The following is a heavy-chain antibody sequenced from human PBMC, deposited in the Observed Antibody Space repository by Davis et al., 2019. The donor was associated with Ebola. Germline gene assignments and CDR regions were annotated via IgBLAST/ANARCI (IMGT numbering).Heavy chain of an antibody. CDR3: ARDLGVAVAGPRTGNWFDP. V-gene: IGHV4-61*01. CDR2: IYYSGST. Sequence: PSETLSLTCTVSGYSISSGYYWGWIRQPPGKGLEWIGYIYYSGSTNYNPSLKSRVTISVDTSKNQFSLKLSSVTAADTAVYYCARDLGVAVAGPRTGNWFDPWGQGTLVTVSS. J-gene: IGHJ5*02. D-gene: IGHD6-19*01. CDR1: GYSISSGYY.